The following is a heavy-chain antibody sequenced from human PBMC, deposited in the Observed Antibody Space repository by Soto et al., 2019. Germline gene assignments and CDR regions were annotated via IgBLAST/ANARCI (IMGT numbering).Heavy chain of an antibody. CDR2: IIPIFGTA. Sequence: GASVKVSCKASGGTFSSYAISWVRQAPGQGLEWMGGIIPIFGTANYAQKFQGRVTITADESTSTAYMELSSLRSEDTAVYYCSRDVRYGGSSGLVDPWGQGTLVTVSS. D-gene: IGHD2-15*01. V-gene: IGHV1-69*13. J-gene: IGHJ5*02. CDR3: SRDVRYGGSSGLVDP. CDR1: GGTFSSYA.